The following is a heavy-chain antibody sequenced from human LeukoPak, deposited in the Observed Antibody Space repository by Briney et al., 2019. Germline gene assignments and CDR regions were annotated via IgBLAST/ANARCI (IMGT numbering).Heavy chain of an antibody. V-gene: IGHV1-2*02. J-gene: IGHJ4*02. D-gene: IGHD3-3*01. Sequence: RASVKVSCKASGYTFTGYYMHWVRQAPGQGLEWMGWINPNSGGTNYAQKFQGRVTMTRDTSISTAYMELSRLRYDDTAVFYCARFPAGGVVIRKYYFDYWGQGTLVTVSS. CDR2: INPNSGGT. CDR3: ARFPAGGVVIRKYYFDY. CDR1: GYTFTGYY.